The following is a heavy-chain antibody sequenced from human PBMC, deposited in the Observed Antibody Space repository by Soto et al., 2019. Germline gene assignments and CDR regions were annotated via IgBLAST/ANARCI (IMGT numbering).Heavy chain of an antibody. Sequence: ALVKLSCKASGYTYTAYDINWVRKATGQGLEWMGWMNPNSANTTYTQKFQGRVTMTRDTSIGTAYLELSSLTSEDTAVYYCVRGRRSGFRFDPWGQGTLVTVSS. CDR2: MNPNSANT. CDR1: GYTYTAYD. D-gene: IGHD3-10*01. CDR3: VRGRRSGFRFDP. V-gene: IGHV1-8*01. J-gene: IGHJ5*02.